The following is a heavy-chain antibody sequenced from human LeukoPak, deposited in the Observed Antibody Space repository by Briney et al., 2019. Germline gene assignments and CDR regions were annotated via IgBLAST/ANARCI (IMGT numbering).Heavy chain of an antibody. J-gene: IGHJ5*02. CDR1: GYSFTSYW. D-gene: IGHD5-18*01. Sequence: GESLKISCKGSGYSFTSYWIGWVRQMPGKGLEWMGIIYPRDSDTRYSPSFQGQVTMSADKSISTAYLQWSSLKASDTAMYYCARTNRGYSYGYGYGWFDPWGQGTLVTVSS. V-gene: IGHV5-51*01. CDR2: IYPRDSDT. CDR3: ARTNRGYSYGYGYGWFDP.